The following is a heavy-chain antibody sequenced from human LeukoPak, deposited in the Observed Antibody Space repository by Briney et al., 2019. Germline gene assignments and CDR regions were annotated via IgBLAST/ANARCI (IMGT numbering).Heavy chain of an antibody. V-gene: IGHV3-30*02. J-gene: IGHJ4*02. CDR3: ARGLVAVDY. CDR2: VRNDGSNK. CDR1: GFTFSRYG. D-gene: IGHD2-15*01. Sequence: PGGSLRLSCTASGFTFSRYGIHWVRQPPGKGLEWVSFVRNDGSNKNYADSVKGRFTISRDNSKNILYLQMNSLRAEDTAVYYCARGLVAVDYWGQGTLVTVSS.